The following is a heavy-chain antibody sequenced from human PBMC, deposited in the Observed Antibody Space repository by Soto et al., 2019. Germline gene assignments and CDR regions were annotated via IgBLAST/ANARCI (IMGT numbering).Heavy chain of an antibody. CDR3: ARGVVDSNYLWGYYYYYGMDV. J-gene: IGHJ6*02. CDR2: MNPNSGNT. V-gene: IGHV1-8*01. D-gene: IGHD4-4*01. Sequence: QVQLVQSGAEVKKPGASVKVSCKASGYTFTSYDINWVRQATGQGLEWMGWMNPNSGNTGYAQKFKGRVTMTRNTSISTAYMELSSLRSEDTAVYYCARGVVDSNYLWGYYYYYGMDVWGQGTTVTVSS. CDR1: GYTFTSYD.